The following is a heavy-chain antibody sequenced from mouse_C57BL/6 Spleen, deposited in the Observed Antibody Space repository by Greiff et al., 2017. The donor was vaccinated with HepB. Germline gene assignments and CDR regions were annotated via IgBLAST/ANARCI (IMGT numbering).Heavy chain of an antibody. CDR2: IDPSDSYT. D-gene: IGHD2-1*01. V-gene: IGHV1-50*01. CDR1: GYTFTSYW. Sequence: QVQLQQPGAELVKPGASVKLSCKASGYTFTSYWMQWVKQRPGQGLEWIREIDPSDSYTNYNQKFKGKATLTVDTSSSTAYMQLSSLTSEDSAVYYCARSPRGNYGYAMDYWGQGTSVTVSS. J-gene: IGHJ4*01. CDR3: ARSPRGNYGYAMDY.